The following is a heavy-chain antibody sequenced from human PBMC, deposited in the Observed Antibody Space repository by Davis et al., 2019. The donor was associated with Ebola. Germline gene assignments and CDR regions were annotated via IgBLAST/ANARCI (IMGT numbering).Heavy chain of an antibody. CDR1: GYTFTSYG. D-gene: IGHD6-13*01. V-gene: IGHV1-69*06. CDR2: IIPIFGTA. Sequence: SVKVSCKASGYTFTSYGISWVRQAPGQGLEWMGGIIPIFGTANYAQKFQGRVTITADKSTSTAYMELSSLRSEDTAVYYCAKVKAAAWGGWFDPWGQGTLVTVSS. J-gene: IGHJ5*02. CDR3: AKVKAAAWGGWFDP.